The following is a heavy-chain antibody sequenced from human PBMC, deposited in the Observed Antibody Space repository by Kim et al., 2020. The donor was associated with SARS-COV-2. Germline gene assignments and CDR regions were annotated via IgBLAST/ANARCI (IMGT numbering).Heavy chain of an antibody. Sequence: GGSLRLSCAASGFTFSSYGMHWVRQAPGKGLEWVAVIWYDGSNKYYADSVKGRFTISRDNSKNTLYLQMKSLRAEDTAVYYCAKDLTPYRDGGNTNWFDPWGQGTLVTVSS. J-gene: IGHJ5*02. CDR3: AKDLTPYRDGGNTNWFDP. V-gene: IGHV3-33*06. CDR1: GFTFSSYG. D-gene: IGHD2-15*01. CDR2: IWYDGSNK.